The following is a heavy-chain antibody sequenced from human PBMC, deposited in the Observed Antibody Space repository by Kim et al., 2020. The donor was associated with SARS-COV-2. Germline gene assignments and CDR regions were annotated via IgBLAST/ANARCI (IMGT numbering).Heavy chain of an antibody. Sequence: SETLSLTCTVSGGTISSYYLSWIRQPPGKGLEWIGYIYYSGSTNYNPSPKSRVTISVDTSNNQFSLKLSSVTAADTAVYYCARDTPHLFSYYGMDVWGQGTTVTVSS. CDR3: ARDTPHLFSYYGMDV. CDR2: IYYSGST. J-gene: IGHJ6*02. CDR1: GGTISSYY. V-gene: IGHV4-59*13.